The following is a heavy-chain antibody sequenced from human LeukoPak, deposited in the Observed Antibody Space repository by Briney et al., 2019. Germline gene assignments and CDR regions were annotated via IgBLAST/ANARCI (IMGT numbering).Heavy chain of an antibody. CDR3: GGGNYPYYFDH. V-gene: IGHV4-59*08. CDR2: IYYSGST. Sequence: SETLSLTCTVSGGSISSYYWTWIRQPPGKGLEWIGYIYYSGSTNYNPSLKSRVTISVDTSKNQFSLKLSSVTAADTAVYYCGGGNYPYYFDHWGQGTLVTVSS. J-gene: IGHJ4*02. CDR1: GGSISSYY. D-gene: IGHD3-16*01.